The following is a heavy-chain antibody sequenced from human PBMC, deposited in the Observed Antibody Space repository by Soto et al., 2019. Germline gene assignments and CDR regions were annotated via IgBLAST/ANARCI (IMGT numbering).Heavy chain of an antibody. CDR2: ISYSGTTT. V-gene: IGHV3-23*01. CDR3: AKRFTLFGEVKLSPDFDY. D-gene: IGHD3-3*01. CDR1: GFTFSSHA. Sequence: EVQLLESGGGLVQPEGSLRLSCAASGFTFSSHAMSWVRQAPGKGLEWVSAISYSGTTTYYAESVKGRLTISRDNSKNTRYLQMNSLRVEDTAIYYCAKRFTLFGEVKLSPDFDYWGQGTLVTVSS. J-gene: IGHJ4*02.